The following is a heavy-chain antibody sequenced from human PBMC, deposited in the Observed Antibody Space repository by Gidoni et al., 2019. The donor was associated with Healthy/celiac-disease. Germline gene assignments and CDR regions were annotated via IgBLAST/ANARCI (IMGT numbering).Heavy chain of an antibody. J-gene: IGHJ4*02. Sequence: QVQLVESGGGVVQPGRSLRLSCAASGFTFSGDGIHWVRQAPGQGLEWVAVIWYDGSNKYYADAVKGRVTISRDKSKNTLYLQMNSLRAEDTAVYYCAREGIRAYCSSTSCDMGFDYWGQGTLVTVSS. CDR1: GFTFSGDG. V-gene: IGHV3-33*01. CDR2: IWYDGSNK. CDR3: AREGIRAYCSSTSCDMGFDY. D-gene: IGHD2-2*01.